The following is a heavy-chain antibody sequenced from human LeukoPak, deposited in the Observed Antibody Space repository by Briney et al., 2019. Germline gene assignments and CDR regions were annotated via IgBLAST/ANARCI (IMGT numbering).Heavy chain of an antibody. D-gene: IGHD2-8*02. V-gene: IGHV3-74*01. CDR2: INSDGSRT. J-gene: IGHJ5*02. CDR1: KFSFSGYW. Sequence: GGSLRLSCAAPKFSFSGYWMHWVRQAPGKGLVWVSRINSDGSRTNYADSVKGRFTISRDNAKNTLYLQMSSLRAEDTAVYYCARVLTGSWDWFDPWGQGTLVTVSS. CDR3: ARVLTGSWDWFDP.